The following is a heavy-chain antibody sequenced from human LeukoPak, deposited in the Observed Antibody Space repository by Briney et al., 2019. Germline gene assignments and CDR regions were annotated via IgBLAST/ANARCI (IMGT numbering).Heavy chain of an antibody. CDR1: GFTFSGSA. CDR2: IRSKANSYAT. D-gene: IGHD3-22*01. CDR3: TSLSGPYYDSSGYSTGGY. J-gene: IGHJ4*02. Sequence: PGGSLRLSCAASGFTFSGSAMHWVRQASGKGLEWVGRIRSKANSYATAYAASVKGRFTISRDDSKNTAYLQMNSLKTEDTAVYYCTSLSGPYYDSSGYSTGGYWGQGTLVTVSS. V-gene: IGHV3-73*01.